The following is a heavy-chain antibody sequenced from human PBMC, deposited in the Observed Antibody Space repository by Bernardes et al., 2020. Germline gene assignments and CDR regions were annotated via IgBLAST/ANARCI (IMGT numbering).Heavy chain of an antibody. CDR1: GYTFTGYY. V-gene: IGHV1-2*04. CDR3: ARGVLGSGYYYGWFDP. CDR2: INPNSGGT. J-gene: IGHJ5*02. Sequence: ASVKVSCKASGYTFTGYYMHWVRQAPGQGLEWMGWINPNSGGTNYAQKFQGWVTMTRDTSISTAYMELSRLRSDDTAVYYCARGVLGSGYYYGWFDPWGQGTLVTVSS. D-gene: IGHD3-22*01.